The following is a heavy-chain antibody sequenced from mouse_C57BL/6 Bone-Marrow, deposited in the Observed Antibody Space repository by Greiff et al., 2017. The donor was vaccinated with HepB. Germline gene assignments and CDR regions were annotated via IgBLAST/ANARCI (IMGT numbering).Heavy chain of an antibody. CDR1: GYTFTSYW. D-gene: IGHD1-1*01. CDR3: ARLHYYGSSSWYFDV. J-gene: IGHJ1*03. CDR2: IDPSDSYT. Sequence: QVQLQQPGAELVMPGASVKLSCKASGYTFTSYWMHWVKQRPGQGLEWIGEIDPSDSYTNYNQKFKGKSTLTVDKSSSTAYMQLSSLTSEDSAVYYCARLHYYGSSSWYFDVWGTGTTVTVSS. V-gene: IGHV1-69*01.